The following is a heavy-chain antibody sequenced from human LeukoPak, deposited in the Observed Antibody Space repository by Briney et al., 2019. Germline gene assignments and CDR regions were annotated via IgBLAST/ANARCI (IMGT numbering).Heavy chain of an antibody. V-gene: IGHV3-43*01. D-gene: IGHD3-22*01. CDR3: AKDIYDSSGYHYYSGMEV. CDR2: ISFDGGST. Sequence: GGSLRLSCAASGFTFDDYTMHWVRQAPGKGLEWVSLISFDGGSTYYADSVKGRFTISRDNTKNSLYLQMNSLRTEDTALYYCAKDIYDSSGYHYYSGMEVWGQGATVTVSS. CDR1: GFTFDDYT. J-gene: IGHJ6*02.